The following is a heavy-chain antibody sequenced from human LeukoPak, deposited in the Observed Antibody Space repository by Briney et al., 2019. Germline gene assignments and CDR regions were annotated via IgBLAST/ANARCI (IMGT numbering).Heavy chain of an antibody. V-gene: IGHV1-2*02. J-gene: IGHJ4*02. D-gene: IGHD1-26*01. CDR2: INPNSGGT. Sequence: ASVKVSCKASGYTFTGYYMHWGRQAPGQGLEWMGWINPNSGGTNYAQKFQGRVTMTRDTSISTAYMELSRLRSDDTAVYYCARGMRAPYSGSYSVTGPPTYWGQGTLVTVSS. CDR3: ARGMRAPYSGSYSVTGPPTY. CDR1: GYTFTGYY.